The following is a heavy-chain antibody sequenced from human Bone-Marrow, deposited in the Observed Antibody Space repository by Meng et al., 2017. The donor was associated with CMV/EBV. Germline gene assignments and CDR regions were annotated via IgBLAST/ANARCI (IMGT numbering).Heavy chain of an antibody. V-gene: IGHV1-2*02. CDR3: ARDIVVVPTPNWFGP. CDR2: INPNSGGT. J-gene: IGHJ5*02. CDR1: GYTFTGYY. D-gene: IGHD2-2*01. Sequence: ASVKVSCKASGYTFTGYYMHWVRQAPGQGLEWMGWINPNSGGTNYAQKFQGRVTMTRDTSISTAYMELSRLRSDDTAVYYCARDIVVVPTPNWFGPWGQGTLVTVSS.